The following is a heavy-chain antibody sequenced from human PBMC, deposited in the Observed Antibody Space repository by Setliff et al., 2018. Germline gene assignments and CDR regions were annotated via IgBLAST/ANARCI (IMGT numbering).Heavy chain of an antibody. CDR1: GFTFSHFA. J-gene: IGHJ5*02. V-gene: IGHV3-23*03. CDR2: ISSGCIAT. CDR3: VRRVAGKGWFDP. Sequence: GGSLRLSCAASGFTFSHFAVTWVRQGPGVRRIRQASGKGLEWGSNISSGCIATHHVDSLKGRFTTSRDNSKNTIYLQMNNLGVDDTAIYYCVRRVAGKGWFDPWGQGTLVTVLL. D-gene: IGHD2-15*01.